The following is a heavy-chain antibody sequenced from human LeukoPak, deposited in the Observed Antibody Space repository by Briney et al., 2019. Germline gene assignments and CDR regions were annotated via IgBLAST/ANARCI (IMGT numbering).Heavy chain of an antibody. D-gene: IGHD6-25*01. CDR1: GLTFSSYE. CDR2: ISSSGSTI. Sequence: GGSLRLSCAASGLTFSSYEMNWVRQAPGKGLEWVSYISSSGSTIYYADSVKGRFTISRDNSKNTLYLQMNSLRAEDTAVYYCATLNGASSDWGQGTLVTVSS. V-gene: IGHV3-48*03. CDR3: ATLNGASSD. J-gene: IGHJ4*02.